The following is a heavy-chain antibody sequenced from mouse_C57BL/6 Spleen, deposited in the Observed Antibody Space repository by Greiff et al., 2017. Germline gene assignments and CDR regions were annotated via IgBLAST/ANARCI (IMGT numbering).Heavy chain of an antibody. CDR1: GYTFTDYN. D-gene: IGHD2-5*01. CDR3: ARGAYSNFAY. Sequence: VQLKQSGPELVKPGASVKIPCKASGYTFTDYNMGGVKQSHGKSLEWIGDINPNNGGTIYNQKFKGKATLTVDKSSSTAYMELRSLTSEDTAVYYCARGAYSNFAYWGQGTLVTVSA. CDR2: INPNNGGT. V-gene: IGHV1-18*01. J-gene: IGHJ3*01.